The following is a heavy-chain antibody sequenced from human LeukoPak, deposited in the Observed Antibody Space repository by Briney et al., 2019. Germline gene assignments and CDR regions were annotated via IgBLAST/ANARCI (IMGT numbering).Heavy chain of an antibody. CDR2: INHSGST. J-gene: IGHJ6*03. CDR1: GGSFSGYY. Sequence: SETLSLTCAVYGGSFSGYYWSWIRQPPGKGLEWIGEINHSGSTNYNPSLKSRVTISVDTSKNQFSLKLSSVTAADTAVYYCARHGRGSFWGSYRSPRGYYMDVWGKGTTVTVSS. CDR3: ARHGRGSFWGSYRSPRGYYMDV. D-gene: IGHD3-16*02. V-gene: IGHV4-34*01.